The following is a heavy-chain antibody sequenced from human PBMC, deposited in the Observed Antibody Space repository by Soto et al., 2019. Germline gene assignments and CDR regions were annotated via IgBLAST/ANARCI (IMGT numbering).Heavy chain of an antibody. CDR2: FDPEDGET. CDR3: ATVSEAAAAPTLYNWFDP. J-gene: IGHJ5*02. D-gene: IGHD6-13*01. Sequence: AAVKVSCKVSGCSLTELSMHWVRQAPGKGREWMGGFDPEDGETIYAQKFQGRVTMTEDTSTDTAYMELSSLRSEDTDVYYCATVSEAAAAPTLYNWFDPWGQGTLVTVSS. V-gene: IGHV1-24*01. CDR1: GCSLTELS.